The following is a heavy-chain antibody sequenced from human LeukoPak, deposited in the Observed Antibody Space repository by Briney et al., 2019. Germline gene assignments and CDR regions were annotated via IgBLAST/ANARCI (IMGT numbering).Heavy chain of an antibody. CDR3: ARDKTGDRAFDI. J-gene: IGHJ3*02. V-gene: IGHV4-61*02. CDR2: IYTSGST. CDR1: GGSISSSSYY. Sequence: SETLSLTCTVSGGSISSSSYYWGWIRQPAGKGLEWNGRIYTSGSTNYNPSLKSRVTMSVDTSKNQFSLKLSSVTAADTAVYYCARDKTGDRAFDIWGQGTMVTVSS. D-gene: IGHD7-27*01.